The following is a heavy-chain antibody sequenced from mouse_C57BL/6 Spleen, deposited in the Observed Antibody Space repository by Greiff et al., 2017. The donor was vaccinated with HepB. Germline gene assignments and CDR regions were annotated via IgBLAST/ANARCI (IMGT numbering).Heavy chain of an antibody. J-gene: IGHJ4*01. CDR3: ARRGKQLSPYYAMDY. CDR2: IYPGSGNT. Sequence: QVQLQQSGAELVRPGASVKLSCKASGYTFTDYYINWVKQRPGQGLEWIARIYPGSGNTYYNEKFKGKATLTAEKSSSTAYMQLSSLTSEDSAVYFCARRGKQLSPYYAMDYWGQGTSVTVSS. D-gene: IGHD3-2*02. CDR1: GYTFTDYY. V-gene: IGHV1-76*01.